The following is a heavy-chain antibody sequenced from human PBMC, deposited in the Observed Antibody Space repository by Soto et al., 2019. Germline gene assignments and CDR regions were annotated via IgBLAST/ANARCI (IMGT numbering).Heavy chain of an antibody. J-gene: IGHJ4*02. V-gene: IGHV1-69*13. D-gene: IGHD4-17*01. Sequence: GASVKVSCKASGGTFSSYAISWVRQAPGQGLEWMGGIIPIFGTANYAQKFQGRVTITADESTSTAYMELSSLRSEDTAVYYCARGAPMTTVTTSYDYWGQGTLVTVSS. CDR1: GGTFSSYA. CDR3: ARGAPMTTVTTSYDY. CDR2: IIPIFGTA.